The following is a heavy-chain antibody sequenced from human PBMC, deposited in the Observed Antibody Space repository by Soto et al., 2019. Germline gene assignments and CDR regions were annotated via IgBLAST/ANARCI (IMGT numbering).Heavy chain of an antibody. CDR3: AKGVDTAKSGY. D-gene: IGHD5-18*01. CDR2: IYPAGNT. J-gene: IGHJ4*02. V-gene: IGHV3-53*01. Sequence: VQLVESGGGLIQPGGSLRLSCAASGFTVSTHHMTWVRQAPGRGPEWVSTIYPAGNTFYADSVRGRFTISRDTSKNMLYLHMNSLRAEDTAVYYCAKGVDTAKSGYWGQGTLVIVSS. CDR1: GFTVSTHH.